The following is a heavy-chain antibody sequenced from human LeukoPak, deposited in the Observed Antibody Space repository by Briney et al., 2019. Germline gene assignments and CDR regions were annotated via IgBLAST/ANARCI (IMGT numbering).Heavy chain of an antibody. CDR3: ARGPGYSYGLLDY. D-gene: IGHD5-18*01. CDR2: ISSSSSYI. V-gene: IGHV3-21*01. Sequence: GGSLRLSCAASGFTFSSYSMNWVRQAPGKGLEWVSSISSSSSYIYYADSVKGRFTISRDNAKNSLYLQMNSLRAEDTAVYYCARGPGYSYGLLDYWGQGTLVTVSS. CDR1: GFTFSSYS. J-gene: IGHJ4*02.